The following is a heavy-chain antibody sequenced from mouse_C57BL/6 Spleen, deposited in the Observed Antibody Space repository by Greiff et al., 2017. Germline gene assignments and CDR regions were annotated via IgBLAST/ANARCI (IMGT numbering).Heavy chain of an antibody. CDR1: GFTFSDYG. CDR3: ARGDSYFDY. V-gene: IGHV5-17*01. J-gene: IGHJ2*01. CDR2: ISSGSSTI. Sequence: EVKLMESGGGLVKPGGSLKLSCAASGFTFSDYGMHWVRQAPEKGLGWVAYISSGSSTIYYADTVKGRFTISRDNAKNTLFLQMTRLRAEDTAVYYCARGDSYFDYWGQGTTLTVSS.